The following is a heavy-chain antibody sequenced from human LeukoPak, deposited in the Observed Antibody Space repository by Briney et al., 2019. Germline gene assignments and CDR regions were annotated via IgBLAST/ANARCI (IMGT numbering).Heavy chain of an antibody. D-gene: IGHD1-26*01. CDR2: ISGSGTVT. J-gene: IGHJ4*02. CDR3: AKTSVGEGRVIGSGYFDN. Sequence: GGSLRLSCAASGFTFSNHAMNWVRQAPGKGLEWVSIISGSGTVTYYADSVKGRFTISRDNSKNTLYLQMNSLRAEDTAVYYCAKTSVGEGRVIGSGYFDNWGQGTLVTVSS. V-gene: IGHV3-23*01. CDR1: GFTFSNHA.